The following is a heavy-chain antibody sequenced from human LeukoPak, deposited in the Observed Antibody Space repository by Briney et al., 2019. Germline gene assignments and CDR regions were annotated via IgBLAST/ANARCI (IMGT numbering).Heavy chain of an antibody. CDR3: ARDGLGGSGAFDI. CDR2: INPDSGGT. CDR1: GYTFTGYY. J-gene: IGHJ3*02. Sequence: ASVKVSCKASGYTFTGYYIHWVRQAPGQGLGWMGWINPDSGGTNYAQKFQGGVTMTRDTSISTAYMEMSRLRSDDTAVYYCARDGLGGSGAFDIWGQGTMVTVSS. V-gene: IGHV1-2*02. D-gene: IGHD3-16*01.